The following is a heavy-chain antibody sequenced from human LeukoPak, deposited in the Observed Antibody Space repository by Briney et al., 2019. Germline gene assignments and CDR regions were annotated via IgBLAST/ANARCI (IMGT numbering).Heavy chain of an antibody. Sequence: PSETLSRTCTVSGGSISSYFWTWIRQPPGKGLEWIGYMYHSGTTYYNPSLKSRVTISVDTSKNQFSLNLSSVTPADTAVYYCARATAGTGYYFDYWGQGTLVTVSS. CDR2: MYHSGTT. V-gene: IGHV4-59*01. D-gene: IGHD6-13*01. J-gene: IGHJ4*02. CDR1: GGSISSYF. CDR3: ARATAGTGYYFDY.